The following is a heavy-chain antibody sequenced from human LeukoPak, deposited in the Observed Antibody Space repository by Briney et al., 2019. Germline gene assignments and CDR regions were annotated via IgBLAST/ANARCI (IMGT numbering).Heavy chain of an antibody. D-gene: IGHD2-15*01. CDR1: GFTFSSYA. CDR3: ARDERYCSGGSCYGPDY. Sequence: GGSLRLSCAASGFTFSSYAMHWVRQAPGKGLEWVAVISYDGSNKYYADSVKGRFTISRDYSKNTLYLQMNSLRAEDTAVYYCARDERYCSGGSCYGPDYWGQGTLVTVSS. CDR2: ISYDGSNK. J-gene: IGHJ4*02. V-gene: IGHV3-30-3*01.